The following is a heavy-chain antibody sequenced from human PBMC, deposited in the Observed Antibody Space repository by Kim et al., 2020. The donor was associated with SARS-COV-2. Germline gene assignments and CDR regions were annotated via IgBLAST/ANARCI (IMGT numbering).Heavy chain of an antibody. J-gene: IGHJ6*03. Sequence: ASVKVSCKASGYTFISYDVNWVRQATGQGLEWMGWMDPNTGNTGYAQNFQGRVTMTRDTSLGAAYMELSSLRSDDTAIYYCTVLGDYGYYRRPSPYCSFMNLWENGTTNTVSS. D-gene: IGHD4-17*01. CDR3: TVLGDYGYYRRPSPYCSFMNL. CDR1: GYTFISYD. V-gene: IGHV1-8*01. CDR2: MDPNTGNT.